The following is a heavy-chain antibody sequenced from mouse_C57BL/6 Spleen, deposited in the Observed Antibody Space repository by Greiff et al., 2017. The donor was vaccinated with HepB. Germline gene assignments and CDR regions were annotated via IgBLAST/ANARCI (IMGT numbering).Heavy chain of an antibody. J-gene: IGHJ4*01. CDR1: GYSITSGYY. D-gene: IGHD1-1*01. CDR2: ISYDGSN. V-gene: IGHV3-6*01. Sequence: EVKLQESGPGLVKPSQSLSLTCSVTGYSITSGYYWNWIRQFPGNKLEWMGYISYDGSNNYNPSLKNRISITRDTSKNQFFLKLNSVTTEDTATYYCARGGEFITTVVAPMDYWGQGTSVTVSS. CDR3: ARGGEFITTVVAPMDY.